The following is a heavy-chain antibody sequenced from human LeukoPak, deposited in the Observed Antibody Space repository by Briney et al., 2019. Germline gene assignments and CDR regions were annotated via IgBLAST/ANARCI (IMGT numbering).Heavy chain of an antibody. V-gene: IGHV3-53*01. CDR3: AKSPPASPFDY. CDR1: GFTVSRNY. Sequence: GGSLRLSCAASGFTVSRNYMSWVRQAPGKGLEWVSIIYSGGDTYYGDSVKGRFTISRDISKNTLYLQMNNLRAEDTAFYYCAKSPPASPFDYWGQGTLVTVSS. CDR2: IYSGGDT. D-gene: IGHD2-2*01. J-gene: IGHJ4*02.